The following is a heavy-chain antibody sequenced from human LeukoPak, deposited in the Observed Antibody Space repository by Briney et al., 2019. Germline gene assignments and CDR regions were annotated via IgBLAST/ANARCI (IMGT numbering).Heavy chain of an antibody. CDR1: GGSISSSSYY. V-gene: IGHV4-39*07. CDR3: ARDRDSSGLFDY. Sequence: SETLSLTCTVSGGSISSSSYYWGWIRQPPGKGLEWIGSIYYSGSTYYNPSLKSRVTISVDTSKNQFSLKLSSVTAADTAVYYCARDRDSSGLFDYWGQGTLVTVSS. J-gene: IGHJ4*02. D-gene: IGHD6-19*01. CDR2: IYYSGST.